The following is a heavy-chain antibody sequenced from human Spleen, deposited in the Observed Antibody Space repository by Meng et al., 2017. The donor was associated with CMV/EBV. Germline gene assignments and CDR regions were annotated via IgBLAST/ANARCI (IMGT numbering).Heavy chain of an antibody. CDR1: SDSMTTSTYY. Sequence: SETLSLTCTVSSDSMTTSTYYWGWIRQTPGRGLEWIGTIYYGGSTYYNPSFRGQVTISADKSITTAYLQWSSPKASDTAMYYCAREEYSSSWYGRFDFWGQGILVTVSS. J-gene: IGHJ4*02. V-gene: IGHV4-39*07. D-gene: IGHD6-13*01. CDR3: AREEYSSSWYGRFDF. CDR2: IYYGGST.